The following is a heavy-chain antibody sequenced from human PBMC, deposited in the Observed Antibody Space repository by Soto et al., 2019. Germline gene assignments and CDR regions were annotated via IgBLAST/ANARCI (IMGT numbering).Heavy chain of an antibody. V-gene: IGHV3-33*01. Sequence: GGSLRLSCAASGFTFSSYGLHWVRQAPGKGLEWVAVIWFDGSNKYYADSVKGRFTISRDNSKNTLFLQMNSLRAEGTAVYFCARDEGRHGMDVWGQGTTVTVSS. CDR2: IWFDGSNK. CDR1: GFTFSSYG. CDR3: ARDEGRHGMDV. J-gene: IGHJ6*02. D-gene: IGHD6-6*01.